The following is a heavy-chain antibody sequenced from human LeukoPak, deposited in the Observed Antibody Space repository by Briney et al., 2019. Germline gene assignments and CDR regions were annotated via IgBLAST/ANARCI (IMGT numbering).Heavy chain of an antibody. CDR1: GFTFSMA. CDR3: AKSFPAAGTFGDY. CDR2: SYDGSNK. J-gene: IGHJ4*02. V-gene: IGHV3-30*18. Sequence: GGSLRLSCAASGFTFSMACTGSAWLQARGWSGWQLSYDGSNKYYADSVKGRFTISRDNSKNTLYLQVNSLRAEDTAVYYCAKSFPAAGTFGDYWGQGTLVTVSS. D-gene: IGHD6-13*01.